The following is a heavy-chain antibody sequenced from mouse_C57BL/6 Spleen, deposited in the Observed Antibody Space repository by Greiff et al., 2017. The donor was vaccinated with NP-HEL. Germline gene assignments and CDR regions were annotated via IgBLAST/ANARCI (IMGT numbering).Heavy chain of an antibody. CDR3: ARTTVVATGDY. CDR1: GYSFTGYF. J-gene: IGHJ2*01. V-gene: IGHV1-20*01. Sequence: VQLQQSGPELVKPGDSVKISCKASGYSFTGYFMNWVMQSHGKSLEWIGRINPYNGDTFYNQKFKGKATLTVDKSSSTAHMELRSLTSEDSAVYYCARTTVVATGDYWGQGTTLTVSS. D-gene: IGHD1-1*01. CDR2: INPYNGDT.